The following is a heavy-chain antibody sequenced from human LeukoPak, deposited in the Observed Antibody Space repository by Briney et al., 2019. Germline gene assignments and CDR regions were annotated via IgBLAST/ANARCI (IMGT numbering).Heavy chain of an antibody. CDR1: GFTFSSYG. Sequence: PGGSLRLSCAASGFTFSSYGMHWVRQAPGKGLEWVAVIWYDGSNKYYADSVKGRFTISRDNSKNTLYLQMNSLRAEDTAVYYCAKDRGSGWPQFDYWGQGTLVTVSS. V-gene: IGHV3-33*06. J-gene: IGHJ4*02. CDR3: AKDRGSGWPQFDY. D-gene: IGHD6-19*01. CDR2: IWYDGSNK.